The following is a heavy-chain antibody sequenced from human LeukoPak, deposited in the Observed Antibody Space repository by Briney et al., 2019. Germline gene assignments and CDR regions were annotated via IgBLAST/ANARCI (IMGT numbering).Heavy chain of an antibody. CDR1: GYTFTSYA. V-gene: IGHV1-3*01. D-gene: IGHD3-10*01. CDR2: INAGNGNT. CDR3: ARAPITMVRGSWFDP. J-gene: IGHJ5*02. Sequence: GASVKVSCKASGYTFTSYAMHWVRQAPGQRLEWMGWINAGNGNTKYSQKFQGRVTITRDTSVSKAYMELSSLRSEDTAVYYGARAPITMVRGSWFDPWGQGTLVTVSS.